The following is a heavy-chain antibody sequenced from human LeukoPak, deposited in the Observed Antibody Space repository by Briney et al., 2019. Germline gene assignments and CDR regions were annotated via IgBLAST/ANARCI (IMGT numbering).Heavy chain of an antibody. CDR3: ARVGKDGYNLDY. CDR2: INHSGST. CDR1: GGSFSGYY. J-gene: IGHJ4*02. Sequence: SETLSLTRAVYGGSFSGYYWSWIRQPPGKGLEWIGEINHSGSTNYNPSLKSRVTISVDTSKNQFSLKLSSVTAADTAVYYCARVGKDGYNLDYWGQGTLVTVSS. V-gene: IGHV4-34*01. D-gene: IGHD5-24*01.